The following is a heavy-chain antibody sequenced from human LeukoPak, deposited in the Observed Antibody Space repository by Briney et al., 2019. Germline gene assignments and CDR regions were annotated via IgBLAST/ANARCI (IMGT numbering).Heavy chain of an antibody. V-gene: IGHV3-66*02. CDR3: ARDRVVPAAIGNWFDP. D-gene: IGHD2-2*01. J-gene: IGHJ5*02. CDR1: GFTVSSNY. CDR2: IYSGGST. Sequence: GGSLRLSCAASGFTVSSNYMSWVRQAPGKGLEWVSVIYSGGSTYYADSVRGRFTISRDNSKSTLYLQMNSLRAEDTAVYYCARDRVVPAAIGNWFDPWGQGTLVTVSS.